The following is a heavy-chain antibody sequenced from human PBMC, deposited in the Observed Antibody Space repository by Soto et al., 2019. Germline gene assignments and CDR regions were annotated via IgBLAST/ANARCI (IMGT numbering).Heavy chain of an antibody. D-gene: IGHD2-15*01. CDR2: ISYDGSNK. CDR3: AKDLGGGGSGAWDYYYYYGMDV. V-gene: IGHV3-30*18. Sequence: QVQLVESGGGVVQPGRSLRLSCAASGFTFSSYGMHWVRQAPGKGLEWVAVISYDGSNKYYADSVKGRFTISRDNSKNTLYLQMNSLRAEDTAVYYCAKDLGGGGSGAWDYYYYYGMDVWGQGTTVTVSS. CDR1: GFTFSSYG. J-gene: IGHJ6*02.